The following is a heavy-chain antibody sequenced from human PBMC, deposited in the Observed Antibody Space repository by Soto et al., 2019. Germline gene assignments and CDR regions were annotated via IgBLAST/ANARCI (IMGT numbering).Heavy chain of an antibody. D-gene: IGHD3-3*01. CDR1: GFTFSSYG. CDR2: ISYDGSNK. V-gene: IGHV3-30*18. J-gene: IGHJ6*02. Sequence: GGSLRLSCAASGFTFSSYGMHWVRQAPGKGLEWVAVISYDGSNKYYADSVKGRFTISRDNSKNTLYLQMNSLRAEDTAVYYCAKDRGNTIFGVVIRHYYYYYGMDVWGQGTTVTVSS. CDR3: AKDRGNTIFGVVIRHYYYYYGMDV.